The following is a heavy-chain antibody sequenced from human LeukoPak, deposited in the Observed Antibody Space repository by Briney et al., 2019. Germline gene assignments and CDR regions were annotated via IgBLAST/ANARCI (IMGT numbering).Heavy chain of an antibody. J-gene: IGHJ3*02. V-gene: IGHV4-39*01. D-gene: IGHD6-6*01. CDR2: IYYSGST. Sequence: SETLSLTCTVSGGSISSSSYYWGWIRQPPGRGLEWIGSIYYSGSTYCNPSLKSRVTISVDTSKNQFSLKLSSVTAADTAVYYCARSFSSSPRAAFDIWGQGTMVTVSS. CDR1: GGSISSSSYY. CDR3: ARSFSSSPRAAFDI.